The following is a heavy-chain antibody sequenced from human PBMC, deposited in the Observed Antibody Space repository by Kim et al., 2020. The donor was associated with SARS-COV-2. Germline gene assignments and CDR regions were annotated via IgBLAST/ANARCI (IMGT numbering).Heavy chain of an antibody. J-gene: IGHJ4*02. CDR3: ARVKALGVLWY. CDR1: GYTFTGYY. Sequence: ASVKVSCKASGYTFTGYYMHWVRQAPGQGPEWMGWINPNSGGTNYAQKFQGRVTMTRDTSISTAYMELSRLRSDDTAMYYCARVKALGVLWYWGQGTLVTVSS. CDR2: INPNSGGT. V-gene: IGHV1-2*02. D-gene: IGHD3-10*01.